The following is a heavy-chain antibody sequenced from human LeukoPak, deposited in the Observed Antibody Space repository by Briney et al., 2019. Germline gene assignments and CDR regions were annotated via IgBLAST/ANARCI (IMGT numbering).Heavy chain of an antibody. V-gene: IGHV3-9*01. J-gene: IGHJ3*02. Sequence: GGSLRLSCAASGFTFSSYAMSWVRQAPGKGLEWVSGISWNSGSIGCADSVKGRFTISRDNAKNSLYLQMNSLRAEDTALYYCAKDIGDDYGGNTFDIWGQGTMVTVSS. CDR2: ISWNSGSI. CDR3: AKDIGDDYGGNTFDI. D-gene: IGHD4-17*01. CDR1: GFTFSSYA.